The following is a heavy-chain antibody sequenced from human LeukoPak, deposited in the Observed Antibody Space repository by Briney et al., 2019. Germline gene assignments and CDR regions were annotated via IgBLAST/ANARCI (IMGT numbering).Heavy chain of an antibody. CDR3: ARDKVYSPFDY. Sequence: GGSLRLSRAASGFTFSDYYMRWIRQAPGKGLEWVSYISSSGSTIYYADSVKGRFTISRDNAKNSLYLQMNSLRAEDTAVYYCARDKVYSPFDYWGQGTLVTVSS. D-gene: IGHD4-11*01. CDR2: ISSSGSTI. CDR1: GFTFSDYY. V-gene: IGHV3-11*01. J-gene: IGHJ4*02.